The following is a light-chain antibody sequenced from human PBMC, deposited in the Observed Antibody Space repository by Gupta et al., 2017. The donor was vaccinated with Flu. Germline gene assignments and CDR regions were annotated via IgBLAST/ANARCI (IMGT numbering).Light chain of an antibody. V-gene: IGLV3-21*02. CDR1: DIGSKF. CDR3: HVWATSDDHPRV. CDR2: GDG. J-gene: IGLJ3*02. Sequence: YVVTQAPSVSVAPGQTASITWGGDDIGSKFVHWYQQKPGQAPVLVVFGDGDRPSGIPERISGSNSGNTATLTISRVEAGDEADYYCHVWATSDDHPRVFGGGTKLTVL.